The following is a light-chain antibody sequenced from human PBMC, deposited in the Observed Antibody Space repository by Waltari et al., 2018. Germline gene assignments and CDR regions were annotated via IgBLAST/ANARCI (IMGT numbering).Light chain of an antibody. CDR1: SNYAGGYQY. CDR2: EVN. CDR3: SSHTGSDNWV. Sequence: QSALTQPPSASGSLGQPVTISCTGTSNYAGGYQYGSWYQQHPGKVPKVLISEVNKRPSGVPDRFSGSKSGNTASLTISGLQAEDEADYYCSSHTGSDNWVFGGGTQLTVL. V-gene: IGLV2-8*01. J-gene: IGLJ3*02.